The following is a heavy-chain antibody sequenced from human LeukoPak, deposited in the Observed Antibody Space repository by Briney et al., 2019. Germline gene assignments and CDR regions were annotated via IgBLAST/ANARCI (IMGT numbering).Heavy chain of an antibody. CDR3: ARYSSGVSFDY. Sequence: GGSLRLSCAASGFTVSSNHMSWVRQAPGKGLEWVSIIYSGTTYYADSVKGRFTISRDSSKNTLYLEMNSLRAEDTAVYYCARYSSGVSFDYWGQGTLVTVSS. V-gene: IGHV3-53*01. CDR2: IYSGTT. CDR1: GFTVSSNH. D-gene: IGHD6-19*01. J-gene: IGHJ4*02.